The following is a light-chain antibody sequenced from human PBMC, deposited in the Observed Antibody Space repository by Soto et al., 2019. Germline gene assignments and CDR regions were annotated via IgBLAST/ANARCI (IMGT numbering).Light chain of an antibody. Sequence: DIVMTQSPDSLAVSLGERATVNCRSSQSVLSSSNNKNYLAWYQQKPGQPPRLLIYCASTRESGFPDRFSGSGSGTDFTLTVSSLQAEDVAVYYCQQYYSAPRTFGGGTKVDIK. CDR2: CAS. J-gene: IGKJ4*01. CDR1: QSVLSSSNNKNY. V-gene: IGKV4-1*01. CDR3: QQYYSAPRT.